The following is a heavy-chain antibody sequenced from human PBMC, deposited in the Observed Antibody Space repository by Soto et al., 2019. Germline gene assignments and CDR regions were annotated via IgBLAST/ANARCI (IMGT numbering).Heavy chain of an antibody. J-gene: IGHJ4*02. CDR2: IYSGGST. Sequence: GGSLRLSCAASGFTVSSNYMSWVRQAPGKGLEWVSVIYSGGSTYYADSVKGRFTISRDNSKNTLYLQMNSLRAEDTAVYYCARLEFLWFGSTDYWGQGTLVTVSS. V-gene: IGHV3-66*04. CDR1: GFTVSSNY. CDR3: ARLEFLWFGSTDY. D-gene: IGHD3-10*01.